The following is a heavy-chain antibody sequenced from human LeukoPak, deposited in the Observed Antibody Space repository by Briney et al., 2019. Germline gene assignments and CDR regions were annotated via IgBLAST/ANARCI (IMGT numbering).Heavy chain of an antibody. CDR1: GGSFSGYY. J-gene: IGHJ4*02. D-gene: IGHD3-16*01. CDR2: INHSGST. CDR3: ARDQGPQLGYYFDY. Sequence: SETLSLTCAVYGGSFSGYYWTWMRQPPGKGLEWIGEINHSGSTNYKPSLKSRVTISVDTSKNQFSLKLSSVTAADTTVYYCARDQGPQLGYYFDYWGQGTLVTVSS. V-gene: IGHV4-34*01.